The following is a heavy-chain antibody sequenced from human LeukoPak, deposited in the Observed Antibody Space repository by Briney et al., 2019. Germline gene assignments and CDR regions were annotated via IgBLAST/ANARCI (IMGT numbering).Heavy chain of an antibody. V-gene: IGHV3-74*03. CDR3: ARVYAGSGYYYGNY. CDR2: IKSYADGSGT. CDR1: GFILNFNRYW. D-gene: IGHD3-22*01. Sequence: GGSLRLSCEASGFILNFNRYWMHWVRQAPGKGLVWVSCIKSYADGSGTTYADSVKGRFTISRDDARNTLYLQMNSLTADDTAVYYCARVYAGSGYYYGNYWGQGTLVTVSS. J-gene: IGHJ4*02.